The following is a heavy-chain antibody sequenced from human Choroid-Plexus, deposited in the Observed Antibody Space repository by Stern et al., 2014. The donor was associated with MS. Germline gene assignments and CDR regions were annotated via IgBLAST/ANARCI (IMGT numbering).Heavy chain of an antibody. D-gene: IGHD3-3*01. Sequence: EVQLVESGGGLVQPGGSLTISCTAAGFTFGNYWKTWVRQAPGKGLEWVANITEDGTEKNYGDSVKGRFPISKDNARTSLYLQRNSLRGEDTALYYCARVYNTIYGIVTQRGSGMDVWGQGTTVIVSS. J-gene: IGHJ6*02. CDR1: GFTFGNYW. CDR3: ARVYNTIYGIVTQRGSGMDV. V-gene: IGHV3-7*01. CDR2: ITEDGTEK.